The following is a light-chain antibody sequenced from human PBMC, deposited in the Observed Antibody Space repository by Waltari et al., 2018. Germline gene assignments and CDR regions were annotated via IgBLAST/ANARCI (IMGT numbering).Light chain of an antibody. J-gene: IGLJ3*02. CDR1: SGHSNNV. CDR3: QTGGHGTWV. Sequence: QLVLTQSPSASASLGASVKLTCILSSGHSNNVIAWHKQQPEKGPRYLMKVDSDGSHSKGDQLPDRFSGSIAGAERYLTISSLQSEDEADYYCQTGGHGTWVFGGGTKLTVL. CDR2: VDSDGSH. V-gene: IGLV4-69*01.